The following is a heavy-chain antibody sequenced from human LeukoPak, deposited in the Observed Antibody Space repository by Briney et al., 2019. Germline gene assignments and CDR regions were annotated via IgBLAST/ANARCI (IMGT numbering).Heavy chain of an antibody. CDR2: INQDGSEK. V-gene: IGHV3-7*01. J-gene: IGHJ3*01. CDR3: ARDTIHTHYGDAFDL. D-gene: IGHD4-17*01. Sequence: GSLRLSCAGSGFTFSTYWMSWVRQAPGKGLEWVGNINQDGSEKNFVDSVKGRFTISRDNAKNSLYLQLNRLRVEDTATYFCARDTIHTHYGDAFDLWGQGTLVAVSS. CDR1: GFTFSTYW.